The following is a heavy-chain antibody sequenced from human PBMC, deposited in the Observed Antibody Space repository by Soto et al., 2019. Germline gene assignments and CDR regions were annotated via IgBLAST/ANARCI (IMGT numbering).Heavy chain of an antibody. CDR3: ARDGSPDAFDI. V-gene: IGHV3-66*01. J-gene: IGHJ3*02. Sequence: GGSLRLSCAASGFTVSSNYMSWVRQAPGKGLEWVSVIYAGGSISYADSVKGRFTISRDNSKNTLYLQMNSLRAEDTAVYYCARDGSPDAFDIWGQGTMVTVSS. D-gene: IGHD1-26*01. CDR2: IYAGGSI. CDR1: GFTVSSNY.